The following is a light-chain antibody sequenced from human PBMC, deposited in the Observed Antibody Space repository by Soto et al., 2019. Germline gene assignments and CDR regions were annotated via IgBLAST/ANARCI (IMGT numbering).Light chain of an antibody. J-gene: IGKJ4*01. V-gene: IGKV1-9*01. CDR2: AAS. CDR3: QQLASYPLT. Sequence: DSQLTQSPSFLSASVGDRVTITCRASQGVSTHLAWYHQIPGKAPRLLIYAASTLQSGVPPRFSGSASGTEFTLTISSLQPEDSATYYCQQLASYPLTFGGGTKVDIK. CDR1: QGVSTH.